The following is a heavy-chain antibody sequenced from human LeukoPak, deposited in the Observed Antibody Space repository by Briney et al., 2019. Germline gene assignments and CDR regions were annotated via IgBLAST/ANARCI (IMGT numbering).Heavy chain of an antibody. D-gene: IGHD1-26*01. CDR1: GFTFSKFG. CDR3: AKDLSVVGPHDSFYI. J-gene: IGHJ3*02. V-gene: IGHV3-30*18. CDR2: ISYDGSSE. Sequence: PGGSLRLSCAASGFTFSKFGMNWVRQAPGKGLEWVAVISYDGSSEYYGDSVKGRFTISRDNSKNTLYLQMNSLRIEDTAVYYCAKDLSVVGPHDSFYIWGQGTMVTVSS.